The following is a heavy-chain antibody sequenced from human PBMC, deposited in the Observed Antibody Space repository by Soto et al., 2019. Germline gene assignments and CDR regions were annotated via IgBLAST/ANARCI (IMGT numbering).Heavy chain of an antibody. D-gene: IGHD3-22*01. Sequence: SETLSLTCTVSGGSISSGDYYWSWIRQPPGKGLEWIGYIYYSGSTNYNPSLKSRVTISVDTSKNQFSLKLSSVTAADTAVYYCARDGRGGYYPRGAFDIWGQGTMVTVSS. J-gene: IGHJ3*02. CDR2: IYYSGST. CDR3: ARDGRGGYYPRGAFDI. V-gene: IGHV4-30-4*01. CDR1: GGSISSGDYY.